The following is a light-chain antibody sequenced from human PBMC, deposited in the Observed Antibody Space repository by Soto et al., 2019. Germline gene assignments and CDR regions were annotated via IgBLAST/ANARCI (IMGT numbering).Light chain of an antibody. J-gene: IGLJ1*01. CDR1: SSDVGSYNL. CDR2: EGS. Sequence: QSALTQPASVSGSPGQSITISCTGTSSDVGSYNLVSWYQQPPGKAPKLMIYEGSKRPSGISNRFSGSKSGNTASLTISGLQAEDEADYYCCSYAGSSTSLYVFGTETKLTVL. CDR3: CSYAGSSTSLYV. V-gene: IGLV2-23*01.